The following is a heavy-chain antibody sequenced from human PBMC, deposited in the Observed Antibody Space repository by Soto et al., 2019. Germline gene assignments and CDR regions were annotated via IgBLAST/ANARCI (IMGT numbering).Heavy chain of an antibody. CDR3: ARERSDYYDSSGYYSEFGY. V-gene: IGHV1-69*13. D-gene: IGHD3-22*01. CDR2: IIPIFGTA. CDR1: GGTFSSYA. J-gene: IGHJ4*02. Sequence: ASVKVSCKASGGTFSSYAISWVLQAPGQGLEWMGGIIPIFGTANYAQKFQGRVTITADESTSTAYMELSSLRSEDTAVYYCARERSDYYDSSGYYSEFGYWGQGXLVTVYS.